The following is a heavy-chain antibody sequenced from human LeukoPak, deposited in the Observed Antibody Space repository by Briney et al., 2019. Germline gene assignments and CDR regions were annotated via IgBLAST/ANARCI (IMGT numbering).Heavy chain of an antibody. D-gene: IGHD6-13*01. V-gene: IGHV4-59*01. CDR1: GGSISSYY. CDR3: ARAHTSSWYMDY. Sequence: SETLSLTCSVSGGSISSYYWSWVRQPPGKGLEWIGYIYYSGSTNYNPSLKSRVTISVDTSENQLSLKLSSVTAADTALYYCARAHTSSWYMDYWGQGTLVTVSS. CDR2: IYYSGST. J-gene: IGHJ4*02.